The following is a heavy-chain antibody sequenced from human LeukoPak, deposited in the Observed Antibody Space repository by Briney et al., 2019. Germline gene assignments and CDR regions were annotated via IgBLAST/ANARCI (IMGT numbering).Heavy chain of an antibody. D-gene: IGHD5-18*01. CDR1: GFTFSSYS. CDR3: ARDGGYSYFFDY. J-gene: IGHJ4*02. CDR2: IISSSSYI. Sequence: GRSLRLSCAPSGFTFSSYSMNCVRQAPGKLLEWVSSIISSSSYIYYADSVKGRFTISRDNAKNSLYLQMNSLRAEDTAVYYCARDGGYSYFFDYWGQGTLVTVSS. V-gene: IGHV3-21*01.